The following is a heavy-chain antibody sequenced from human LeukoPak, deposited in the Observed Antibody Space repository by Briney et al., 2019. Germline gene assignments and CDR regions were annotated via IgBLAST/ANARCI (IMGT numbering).Heavy chain of an antibody. J-gene: IGHJ5*02. V-gene: IGHV4-34*01. Sequence: SETLSLTCAVYGGSFSGHYWSWIRQPPRKGLEWIGEKNRGGDTNYNPSLKSRVTISVDTTKNQFSLKLSSVTAADTAVYYCARGYGSGSHYSAWGQGTLVTVSA. CDR2: KNRGGDT. CDR1: GGSFSGHY. CDR3: ARGYGSGSHYSA. D-gene: IGHD3-10*01.